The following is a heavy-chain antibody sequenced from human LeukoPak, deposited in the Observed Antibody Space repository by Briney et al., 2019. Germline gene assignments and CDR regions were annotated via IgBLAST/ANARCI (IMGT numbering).Heavy chain of an antibody. CDR2: ISGSGGAT. CDR1: GFTFSSYA. CDR3: AKGAYYHGSGRYFDY. V-gene: IGHV3-23*01. J-gene: IGHJ4*02. D-gene: IGHD3-10*01. Sequence: GGSLRLSCAASGFTFSSYAMNWVPQAPGKGLEWVSAISGSGGATYNADSVKGRFTMSRDNSKNTLYLQMNSLRAEDTAVYYCAKGAYYHGSGRYFDYWGQGTLVTVSS.